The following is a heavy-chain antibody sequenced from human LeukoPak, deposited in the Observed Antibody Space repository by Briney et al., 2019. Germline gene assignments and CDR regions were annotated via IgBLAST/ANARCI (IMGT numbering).Heavy chain of an antibody. D-gene: IGHD6-19*01. CDR1: GFTFDDYA. CDR3: AKDPEYKQWLVEYFQH. CDR2: ISWNSGSI. J-gene: IGHJ1*01. V-gene: IGHV3-9*01. Sequence: GGSLRLSCAASGFTFDDYAMHWVRQAPGKGLEWVSGISWNSGSIGYADSVKGRFTISRDNAKNSLYLQMNSLRAEDTALYYCAKDPEYKQWLVEYFQHWGQGTLVTVSS.